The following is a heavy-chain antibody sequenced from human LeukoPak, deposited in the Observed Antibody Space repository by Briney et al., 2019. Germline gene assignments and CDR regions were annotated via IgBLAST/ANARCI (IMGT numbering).Heavy chain of an antibody. V-gene: IGHV3-15*01. CDR1: GLTFSNAW. CDR3: TTGVTITFGGVIVKTFDY. CDR2: IKSKTDGGTT. D-gene: IGHD3-16*02. J-gene: IGHJ4*02. Sequence: GGSLRLSCAASGLTFSNAWMSWVRQAPGKGLEWVGRIKSKTDGGTTDHAAPVKGRFTFSRDDSKNTLYLQMNSLKTEDTAVYYCTTGVTITFGGVIVKTFDYWGQGTLVTVSS.